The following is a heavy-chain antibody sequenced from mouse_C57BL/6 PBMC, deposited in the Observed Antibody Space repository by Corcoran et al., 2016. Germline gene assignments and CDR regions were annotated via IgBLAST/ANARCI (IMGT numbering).Heavy chain of an antibody. CDR3: ASYDGYYGWDAKDY. Sequence: QVQLQQSGPELVKPGASVKISCKASGYSFTSYYIHWVKQRPGQGLEWIGWIYPGSGNTKYNEKFKGKATLTADTSSSTAYMQLSSLTSEDSAVYYCASYDGYYGWDAKDYWGQGTSVTVSS. D-gene: IGHD2-3*01. J-gene: IGHJ4*01. CDR1: GYSFTSYY. V-gene: IGHV1-66*01. CDR2: IYPGSGNT.